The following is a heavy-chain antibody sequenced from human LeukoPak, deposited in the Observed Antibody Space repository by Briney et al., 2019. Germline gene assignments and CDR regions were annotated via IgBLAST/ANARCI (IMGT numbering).Heavy chain of an antibody. CDR1: GFSISDHY. CDR3: ARGGGGEPLDY. D-gene: IGHD3-16*01. V-gene: IGHV3-72*01. J-gene: IGHJ4*02. Sequence: GGSLRLSCAASGFSISDHYMDWVRQAPGKGLEWVGRTRNKVKSYTTECAASVKGRFTISRDDSKNSLYLQMNSLKTEDTAVYYCARGGGGEPLDYWGQGTLVTVSS. CDR2: TRNKVKSYTT.